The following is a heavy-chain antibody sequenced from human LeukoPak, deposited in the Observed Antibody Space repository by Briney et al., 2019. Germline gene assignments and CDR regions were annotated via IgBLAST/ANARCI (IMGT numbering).Heavy chain of an antibody. CDR2: IRYDGSNK. Sequence: GGSLRLSCAASGFIFSSYGMHWVRQAPGKGLEWVAFIRYDGSNKYYADSVKGRFTISRGNSKNTLYLQMNSLRAEDTAVYYCAKDALERASGMATIYVGYWGQGTLVTVSS. J-gene: IGHJ4*02. CDR3: AKDALERASGMATIYVGY. V-gene: IGHV3-30*02. CDR1: GFIFSSYG. D-gene: IGHD5-24*01.